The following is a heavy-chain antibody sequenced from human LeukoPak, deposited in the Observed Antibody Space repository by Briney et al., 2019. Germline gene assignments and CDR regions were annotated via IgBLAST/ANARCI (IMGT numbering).Heavy chain of an antibody. CDR3: ARGEMATITRTYYFHY. CDR2: IYPGDSDT. J-gene: IGHJ4*02. V-gene: IGHV5-51*01. CDR1: GYSFTSYW. Sequence: GESLKISCKGSGYSFTSYWIGWVRQLLGKGLEWMGIIYPGDSDTRYRPSFQGQVTISADKSISTAYLQLSSLKASDTAMYYCARGEMATITRTYYFHYWGQGTLVSVSS. D-gene: IGHD5-24*01.